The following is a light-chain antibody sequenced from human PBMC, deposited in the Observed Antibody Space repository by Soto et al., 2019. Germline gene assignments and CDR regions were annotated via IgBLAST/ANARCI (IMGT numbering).Light chain of an antibody. CDR3: CSYGGSNLYVM. J-gene: IGLJ3*02. Sequence: QSALTQPASVSGSPGQSITISCTGSSSDVGSYNFVSWYQQHTGKTPTLMIYEVSKRPSGVSNRFSGSKSGNTASLTISGLQAEDEADYYCSYGGSNLYVMFGGGTKVTVL. V-gene: IGLV2-23*02. CDR2: EVS. CDR1: SSDVGSYNF.